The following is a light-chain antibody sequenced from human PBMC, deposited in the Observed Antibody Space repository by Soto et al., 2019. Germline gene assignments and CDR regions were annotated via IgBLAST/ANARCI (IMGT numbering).Light chain of an antibody. CDR1: QDISNY. CDR3: QKYDNLPYT. J-gene: IGKJ5*01. Sequence: IQMTQSPYSLSASVGDRVTITCQASQDISNYLNWFQQKPGKPPKLLISDASNLKTGVPSRFSGSGSGTDFTFTISSLQPEDIATYYCQKYDNLPYTFGQGTRLEI. V-gene: IGKV1-33*01. CDR2: DAS.